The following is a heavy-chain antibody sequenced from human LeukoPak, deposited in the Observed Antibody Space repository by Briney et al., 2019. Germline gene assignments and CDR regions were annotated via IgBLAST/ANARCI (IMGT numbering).Heavy chain of an antibody. J-gene: IGHJ6*02. CDR3: ARLLFGGYYYYGMDV. V-gene: IGHV4-59*12. Sequence: SETLSLTCTVSGGSINNYYCSWIRQPPGKGLEWIGHIYYTVSTNYNPSLKSRVTISVDKSKNHFSLKLSSVTAADTALYYCARLLFGGYYYYGMDVWGQGTTVTVSS. D-gene: IGHD3-10*01. CDR1: GGSINNYY. CDR2: IYYTVST.